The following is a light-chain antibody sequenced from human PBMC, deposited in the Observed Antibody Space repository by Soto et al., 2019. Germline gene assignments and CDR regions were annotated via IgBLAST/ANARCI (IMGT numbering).Light chain of an antibody. J-gene: IGLJ2*01. Sequence: QSVLTQPPSASGTPGQRVTISCSGSSSNIGSNTVNWYQQLPGTAPKLLIYSNNQRPSGVPDRFSDSKSGTSASLAISGLQSEGEADYYCAAWDDSLNGVVFGGGTKLTVL. CDR2: SNN. CDR3: AAWDDSLNGVV. V-gene: IGLV1-44*01. CDR1: SSNIGSNT.